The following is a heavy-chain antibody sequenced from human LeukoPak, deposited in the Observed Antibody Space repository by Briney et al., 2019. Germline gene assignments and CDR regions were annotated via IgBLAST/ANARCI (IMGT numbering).Heavy chain of an antibody. CDR1: GYTFTSYG. Sequence: ASVKVSCKASGYTFTSYGISWVRQAPGQGLEWMGWISAYNGNTNYAQKLQGRVTMTTDTSTSTAYMELRSLRSDDTAVYYCARSSTIAAAGTGLDYWGQGTWSPSPQ. CDR3: ARSSTIAAAGTGLDY. D-gene: IGHD6-13*01. J-gene: IGHJ4*02. CDR2: ISAYNGNT. V-gene: IGHV1-18*01.